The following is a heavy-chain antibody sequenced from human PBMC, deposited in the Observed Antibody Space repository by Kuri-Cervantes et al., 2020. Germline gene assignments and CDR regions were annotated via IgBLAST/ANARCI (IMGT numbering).Heavy chain of an antibody. D-gene: IGHD1-26*01. CDR1: GFTFSSYA. CDR2: ISYDGSNK. CDR3: ARGSGGSVLWVDY. V-gene: IGHV3-30-3*01. Sequence: GESLKISCAASGFTFSSYAMHWVRQAPGKGLEWMAVISYDGSNKYYADSVKGRFTISRDNSKNTLYLQMNSLRAEDTAVYYCARGSGGSVLWVDYWGQGTLVTV. J-gene: IGHJ4*02.